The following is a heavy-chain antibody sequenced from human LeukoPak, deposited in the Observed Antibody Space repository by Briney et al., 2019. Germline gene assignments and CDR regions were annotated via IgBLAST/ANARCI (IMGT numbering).Heavy chain of an antibody. CDR3: ARHSSGWSYLEY. V-gene: IGHV4-59*08. Sequence: TSETLSLTCTVSGGSISNYYWNWIRQPPGKGLEWIGCIFYSGSTNYNPSLKSRATISIDTSKNQFSLKLSSVTAADTAVYFCARHSSGWSYLEYWGQGTLVTVSS. CDR1: GGSISNYY. J-gene: IGHJ4*02. D-gene: IGHD6-19*01. CDR2: IFYSGST.